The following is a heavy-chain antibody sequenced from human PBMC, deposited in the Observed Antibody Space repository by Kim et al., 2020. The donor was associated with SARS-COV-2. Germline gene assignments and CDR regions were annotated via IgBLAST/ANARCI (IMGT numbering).Heavy chain of an antibody. CDR1: GYTFTSYD. CDR2: MNPNSGNT. D-gene: IGHD2-2*01. J-gene: IGHJ5*02. Sequence: ASVKVSCKASGYTFTSYDINWVRQATGQGLEWMGWMNPNSGNTGYAQKFQGRVTMTRNTSISTAYMELSSLRSEDTAVYYCARGAYGSSTSCYSNWFDPCGQGTLVTVSS. CDR3: ARGAYGSSTSCYSNWFDP. V-gene: IGHV1-8*01.